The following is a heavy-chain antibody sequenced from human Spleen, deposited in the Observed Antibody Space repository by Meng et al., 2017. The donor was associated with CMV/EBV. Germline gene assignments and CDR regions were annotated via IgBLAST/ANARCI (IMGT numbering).Heavy chain of an antibody. CDR3: ARFDFDNSGYYSLY. CDR1: GYTFSAHY. J-gene: IGHJ4*02. D-gene: IGHD3-22*01. CDR2: ISPNSGGA. Sequence: ASVKVSCKASGYTFSAHYMHWVRQAPGQGLKWMGWISPNSGGAIYAQNFQGRVTMTSDTSISTAYMELSRLTSDDTAVYYCARFDFDNSGYYSLYWGQGTLVTVSS. V-gene: IGHV1-2*02.